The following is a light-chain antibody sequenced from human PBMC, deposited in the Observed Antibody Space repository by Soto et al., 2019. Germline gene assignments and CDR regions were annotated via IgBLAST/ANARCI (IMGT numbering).Light chain of an antibody. V-gene: IGKV2-28*01. CDR1: ESLLHSNGYNY. CDR3: MQALQTPWT. Sequence: DIVMTQSPLSLPVTPGEPASISCRSSESLLHSNGYNYFDWYLQKPGQSPQLLIFLGSNRASGVPDRVSGSGSGTDFTLKISRVEAEDVGVYYCMQALQTPWTFGQGTKVDIK. CDR2: LGS. J-gene: IGKJ1*01.